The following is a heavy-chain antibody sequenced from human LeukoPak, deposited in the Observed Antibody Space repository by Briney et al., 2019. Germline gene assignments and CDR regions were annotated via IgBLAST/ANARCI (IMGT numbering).Heavy chain of an antibody. CDR1: RGSISSYY. J-gene: IGHJ2*01. V-gene: IGHV4-59*08. CDR3: ARARRDWYFDL. Sequence: SETLSLTCTVSRGSISSYYWSWIRQPPGKGLEWIGYIYYSGSTNYNPSLKSRVTISVDTSKNQFSLKLSSVTAADTAVYYCARARRDWYFDLWGRGTLVTVSS. CDR2: IYYSGST.